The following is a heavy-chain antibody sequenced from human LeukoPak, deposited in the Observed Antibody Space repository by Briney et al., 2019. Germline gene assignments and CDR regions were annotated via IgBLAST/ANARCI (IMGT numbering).Heavy chain of an antibody. J-gene: IGHJ4*02. Sequence: ASVKVSCKASGYTFNSYDINWVRQATGQGLELMGWMNPNSRNTDYAQNFQGRVTITRDTATSTVYMELSSLRADDTPVEYRARGAWTSSFDYWGQGTLVTVSS. D-gene: IGHD6-6*01. V-gene: IGHV1-8*01. CDR1: GYTFNSYD. CDR3: ARGAWTSSFDY. CDR2: MNPNSRNT.